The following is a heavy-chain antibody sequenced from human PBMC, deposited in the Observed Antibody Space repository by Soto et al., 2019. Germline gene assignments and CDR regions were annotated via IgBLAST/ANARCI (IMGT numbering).Heavy chain of an antibody. CDR2: IWYDGSKK. D-gene: IGHD5-12*01. CDR1: GFTFSTYG. J-gene: IGHJ4*02. CDR3: AREGQMATIVLAY. Sequence: VQLVESGGGVVQPGRSLRLSCAASGFTFSTYGMHWVRQAPGKGLEWVAVIWYDGSKKYYADSVKGRFTISRDNSKNTLYLQMNSLRAEDTAVYFCAREGQMATIVLAYWGQGTLVTVSS. V-gene: IGHV3-33*01.